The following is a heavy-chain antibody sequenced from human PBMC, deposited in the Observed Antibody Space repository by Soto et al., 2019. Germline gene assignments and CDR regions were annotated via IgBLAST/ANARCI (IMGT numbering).Heavy chain of an antibody. CDR1: GFTFISYA. D-gene: IGHD1-26*01. J-gene: IGHJ4*02. V-gene: IGHV3-23*01. Sequence: GSLRLSCAASGFTFISYAIIFCRHSPLKWLEWVSAISGSGGSTYYADSVKGRFTISRDNSKNTLYLQMNSLRAEDTAVYYCAKLIRNKELLHFDYWGQGTRVTVSS. CDR3: AKLIRNKELLHFDY. CDR2: ISGSGGST.